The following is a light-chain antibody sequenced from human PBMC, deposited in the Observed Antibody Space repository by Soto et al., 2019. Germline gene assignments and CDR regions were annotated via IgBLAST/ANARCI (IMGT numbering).Light chain of an antibody. CDR2: RNN. CDR1: RSNIGRNY. CDR3: AAWDDTLNGQV. Sequence: QSVLTQPPSASGTPGQRVSISCSGSRSNIGRNYVYWYQQLPGTAPKLLIQRNNERPSGVPDRFSGSKSGTSVSLAISGLRSGDEATYYCAAWDDTLNGQVFGGGTKLTVL. J-gene: IGLJ3*02. V-gene: IGLV1-47*01.